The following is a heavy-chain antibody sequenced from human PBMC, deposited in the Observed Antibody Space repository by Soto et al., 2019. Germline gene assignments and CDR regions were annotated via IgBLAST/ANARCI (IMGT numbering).Heavy chain of an antibody. Sequence: GSLRLSCAASGFTVITNCMSWVRQAPGKGLEWVSVIYGGGSTYYADSVKGRFTISRDNSKNTLYLKINSLGPEEAALYYCTRGPTHGAFDIWGQGTMVTVSS. CDR3: TRGPTHGAFDI. CDR1: GFTVITNC. CDR2: IYGGGST. V-gene: IGHV3-66*01. J-gene: IGHJ3*02.